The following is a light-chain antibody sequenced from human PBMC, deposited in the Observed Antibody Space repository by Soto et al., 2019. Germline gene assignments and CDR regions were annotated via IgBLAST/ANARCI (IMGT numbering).Light chain of an antibody. CDR2: GAS. J-gene: IGKJ4*01. Sequence: EIVMTQSPATLSVSPGERVTLSCRASQSVSSDLAWYQQKPGQAPSLLVYGASTRATDIPARFSGSGSGTEFTLTISSLQSEDSAVYYCQQYNNWPSLTFGGGTKVEI. CDR1: QSVSSD. V-gene: IGKV3-15*01. CDR3: QQYNNWPSLT.